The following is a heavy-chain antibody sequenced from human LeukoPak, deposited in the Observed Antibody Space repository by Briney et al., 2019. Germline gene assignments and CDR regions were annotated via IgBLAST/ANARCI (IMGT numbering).Heavy chain of an antibody. CDR3: ARDRNALWFGY. CDR2: IIPIFGTA. V-gene: IGHV1-69*13. Sequence: ASVKVSCKASGGTFSSYAISWVRQAPGQGLGWMGGIIPIFGTANYAQKFQGRVTVTADESTSTAYMELSSLRSEDTAVYYCARDRNALWFGYWGQGTLVTVSS. CDR1: GGTFSSYA. J-gene: IGHJ4*02. D-gene: IGHD3-10*01.